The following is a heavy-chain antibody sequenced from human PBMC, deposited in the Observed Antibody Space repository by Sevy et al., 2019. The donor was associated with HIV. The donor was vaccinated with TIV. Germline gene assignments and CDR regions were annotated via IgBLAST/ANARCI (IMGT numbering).Heavy chain of an antibody. D-gene: IGHD6-19*01. J-gene: IGHJ4*02. CDR2: ISGSGGST. V-gene: IGHV3-23*01. Sequence: GGSLRLSCAASGFTFSSYAMSWVRQAPGKGLEWVSAISGSGGSTYYADSMKGRFTISRDNSKNTLYLQMNSLRAEDTAVYYCAKDGSSGWYYPIRYFDYWGQGTLVTVSS. CDR1: GFTFSSYA. CDR3: AKDGSSGWYYPIRYFDY.